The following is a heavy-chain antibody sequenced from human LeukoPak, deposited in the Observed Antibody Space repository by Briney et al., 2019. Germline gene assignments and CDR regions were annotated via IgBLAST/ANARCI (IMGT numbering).Heavy chain of an antibody. CDR1: GFTVSINY. CDR3: ASRIAAAGREVDY. CDR2: IYSGGST. D-gene: IGHD6-13*01. Sequence: GGSLRLSCAASGFTVSINYMSCARQAPGKGLEWVSVIYSGGSTYYADSVKGRFTISRDNSKNTLYLQMNSLRAEDTAVYYCASRIAAAGREVDYWGQGTLVTVSS. J-gene: IGHJ4*02. V-gene: IGHV3-53*01.